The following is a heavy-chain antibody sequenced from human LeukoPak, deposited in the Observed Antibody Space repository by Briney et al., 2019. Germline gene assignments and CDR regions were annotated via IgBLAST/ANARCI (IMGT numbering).Heavy chain of an antibody. D-gene: IGHD3-9*01. CDR2: INGDGRST. Sequence: GGSLRLSCAASGFTLSDYWMHWVRQVPGEGPVWVSRINGDGRSTTYADSVKGRFTISRDNAKNTIFLQMSSLRDEDTAVYYCTRGGLTGQMAAFDYWGQGALVTVSS. J-gene: IGHJ4*02. V-gene: IGHV3-74*01. CDR3: TRGGLTGQMAAFDY. CDR1: GFTLSDYW.